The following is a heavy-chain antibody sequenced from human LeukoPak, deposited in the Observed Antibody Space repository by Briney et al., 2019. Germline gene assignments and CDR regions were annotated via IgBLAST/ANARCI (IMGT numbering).Heavy chain of an antibody. CDR3: ARDPKIMINDFWSGYYEVSWFDP. CDR2: ISSSSSYI. V-gene: IGHV3-21*01. Sequence: GGSLRLSCAASGFTFSSYSMNWVRQAPGKGLEWVSSISSSSSYIYYADSVKGRFTISRGNAKNSLYLQMNSLRAEDTAVYYCARDPKIMINDFWSGYYEVSWFDPWGQGTLVTVSS. D-gene: IGHD3-3*01. CDR1: GFTFSSYS. J-gene: IGHJ5*02.